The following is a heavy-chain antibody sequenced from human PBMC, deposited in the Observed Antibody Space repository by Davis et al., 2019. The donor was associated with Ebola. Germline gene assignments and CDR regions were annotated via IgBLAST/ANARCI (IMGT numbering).Heavy chain of an antibody. D-gene: IGHD6-13*01. Sequence: GGSLRLSCAASGFTFSSYAMHWVRQAPGKGLEWVAVISYDGSNKYYADSVKGRFTISRDNSKNPLYLQMNSLRAEDTAVYYCAREGVQVRSSSWRTYYFDYWGQGTLVTVSS. V-gene: IGHV3-30-3*01. CDR3: AREGVQVRSSSWRTYYFDY. CDR2: ISYDGSNK. J-gene: IGHJ4*02. CDR1: GFTFSSYA.